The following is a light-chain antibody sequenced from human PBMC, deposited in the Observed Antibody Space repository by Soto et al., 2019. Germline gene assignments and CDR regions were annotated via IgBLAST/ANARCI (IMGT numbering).Light chain of an antibody. CDR1: RDVGSD. J-gene: IGKJ5*01. CDR3: HSRA. Sequence: QMTQSPSSLSASVGEKIIITCRASRDVGSDVSWYQQKPGQAPKLLIYAASNLYTGVPSRFSGSRSGTEFTLTISSLQPEDFATYFCHSRAFGQGTRLEIK. CDR2: AAS. V-gene: IGKV1-6*01.